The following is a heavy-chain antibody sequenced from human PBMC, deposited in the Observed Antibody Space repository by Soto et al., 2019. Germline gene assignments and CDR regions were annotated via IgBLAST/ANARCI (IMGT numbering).Heavy chain of an antibody. CDR3: ARSDSSGKTRYYFDH. J-gene: IGHJ4*02. D-gene: IGHD3-22*01. CDR2: IYSTEST. CDR1: GGSISSGSYY. V-gene: IGHV4-31*03. Sequence: SETLSLTCTVSGGSISSGSYYWSWIRQHPGKGLEWIGYIYSTESTNYNPSLKSRLTISVDMSASQFSLKLSSVTVADTAVYYCARSDSSGKTRYYFDHWGQGTLVTVS.